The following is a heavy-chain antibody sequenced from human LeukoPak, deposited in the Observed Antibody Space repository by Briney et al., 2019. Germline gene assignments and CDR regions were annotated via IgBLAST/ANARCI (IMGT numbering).Heavy chain of an antibody. CDR3: ASTAGYSSGWYA. D-gene: IGHD6-19*01. Sequence: SWIRQPPGKGLEWVANIKEDGSEKYYVDSVKGRFTISRDNAKNSLYLQMNSLSAEDTAVYYCASTAGYSSGWYAWGQGTLVTVSS. V-gene: IGHV3-7*01. CDR2: IKEDGSEK. J-gene: IGHJ5*02.